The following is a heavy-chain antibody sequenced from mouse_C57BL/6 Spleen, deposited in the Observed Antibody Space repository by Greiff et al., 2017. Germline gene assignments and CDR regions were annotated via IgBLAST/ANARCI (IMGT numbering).Heavy chain of an antibody. D-gene: IGHD3-3*01. Sequence: QVQLQQPGAELVKPGASVKLSCKASGYTFTSYWMQWVKQRPGQGLEWIGEIDPSDSYTNYNQKFKGKATLTVDTSSSTAYMQLSSLTSEDSAVYYCARRAPFTTGYWGQGTTLTVSS. J-gene: IGHJ2*01. V-gene: IGHV1-50*01. CDR2: IDPSDSYT. CDR3: ARRAPFTTGY. CDR1: GYTFTSYW.